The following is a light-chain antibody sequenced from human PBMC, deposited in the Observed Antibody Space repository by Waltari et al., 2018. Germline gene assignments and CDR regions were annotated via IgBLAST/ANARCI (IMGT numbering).Light chain of an antibody. V-gene: IGKV3-20*01. CDR1: QSVSRY. CDR3: QNYVRLPAT. CDR2: DAS. J-gene: IGKJ1*01. Sequence: EIVLTQSPGTLSLSPGERATLSCRASQSVSRYLVWYQQKPGQAPRLLIYDASTRATGIPDRFSGSGSGTDFSLTISRLEPEDFAVYYCQNYVRLPATFGQGTKVEVK.